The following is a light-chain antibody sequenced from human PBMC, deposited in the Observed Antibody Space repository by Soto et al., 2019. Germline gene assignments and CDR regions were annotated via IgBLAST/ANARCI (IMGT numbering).Light chain of an antibody. V-gene: IGKV3-20*01. CDR1: ESVTSTY. CDR2: GAS. Sequence: EIVLTQSPGTLSLSPGERATLSCRTSESVTSTYLAWYQQKPGQPPRLLIYGASSRATGIPDRFSGSGSGTDFTLPISRLEHEDFSVYYCRLLGSSPRYTFGQGTKLEIK. CDR3: RLLGSSPRYT. J-gene: IGKJ2*01.